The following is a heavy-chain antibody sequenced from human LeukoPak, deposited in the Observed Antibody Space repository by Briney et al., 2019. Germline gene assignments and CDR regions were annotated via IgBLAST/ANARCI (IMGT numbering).Heavy chain of an antibody. D-gene: IGHD6-19*01. CDR1: GFTVFNYW. J-gene: IGHJ4*02. Sequence: PGGSLRLSCAASGFTVFNYWMSWVRQAPGKGLEWVANIKQDGSEKYYVDSVKGRFTISRDNAKNSLYLQMNSLRAEDTAVYYCARARRQWLVRSGPFDYWGQGTLVTVSS. CDR3: ARARRQWLVRSGPFDY. CDR2: IKQDGSEK. V-gene: IGHV3-7*01.